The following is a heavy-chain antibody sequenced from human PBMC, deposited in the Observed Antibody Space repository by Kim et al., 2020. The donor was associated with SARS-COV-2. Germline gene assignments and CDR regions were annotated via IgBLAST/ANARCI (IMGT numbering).Heavy chain of an antibody. CDR1: GYTFTSYG. J-gene: IGHJ4*02. D-gene: IGHD3-3*01. V-gene: IGHV1-18*01. Sequence: ASVKVSCKASGYTFTSYGISWVRQAPGQGLEWMGWISAYNGNTNYAQKLQGRVTMTTDTSTSTAYMELRSLRSDDTAVYYCARDSPSALRFLEWLSDPYYFDYWGQGTLVTVSS. CDR2: ISAYNGNT. CDR3: ARDSPSALRFLEWLSDPYYFDY.